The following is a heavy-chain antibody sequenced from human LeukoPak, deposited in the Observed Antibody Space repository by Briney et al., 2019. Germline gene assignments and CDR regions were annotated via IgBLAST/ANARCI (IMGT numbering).Heavy chain of an antibody. J-gene: IGHJ4*02. D-gene: IGHD3-16*02. CDR2: ISAYNGNT. CDR3: ARDRTPGYDYVWGSYRAGTDY. V-gene: IGHV1-18*04. Sequence: ASVKVSCKASEYTFTSYGISWVRQAPGQGREWMGWISAYNGNTNYAQKLQGRVTMTTDTSTSTAYMELRSLRSDDTAVYYCARDRTPGYDYVWGSYRAGTDYWGQGTLVTVSS. CDR1: EYTFTSYG.